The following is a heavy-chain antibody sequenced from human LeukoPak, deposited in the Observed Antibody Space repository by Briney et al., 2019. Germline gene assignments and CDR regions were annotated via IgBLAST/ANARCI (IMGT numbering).Heavy chain of an antibody. CDR3: AGSSSTARSYFDY. CDR2: ISYDGSNI. J-gene: IGHJ4*02. D-gene: IGHD4-11*01. V-gene: IGHV3-30*04. Sequence: GGSLRLSCATSGFTFSSSTMRWVRQAPGKGLEWVALISYDGSNIYHADSVGGRFTISRDNSKNTLYLQMNSLRAEDTAVYYCAGSSSTARSYFDYWGQGTLVTVSS. CDR1: GFTFSSST.